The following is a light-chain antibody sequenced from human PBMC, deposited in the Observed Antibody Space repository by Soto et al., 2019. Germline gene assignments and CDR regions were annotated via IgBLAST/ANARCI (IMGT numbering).Light chain of an antibody. CDR3: QRYNSAPWR. Sequence: DIQMTQSPSSLSSSVGARVTITCRASQGIGNYLAWYQQKPGTAPNLLIYAASTLQSGVPFRFSGSGSGTAFILTISSLQPEDVTTYYCQRYNSAPWRFGQGTKVEVK. CDR2: AAS. V-gene: IGKV1-27*01. CDR1: QGIGNY. J-gene: IGKJ1*01.